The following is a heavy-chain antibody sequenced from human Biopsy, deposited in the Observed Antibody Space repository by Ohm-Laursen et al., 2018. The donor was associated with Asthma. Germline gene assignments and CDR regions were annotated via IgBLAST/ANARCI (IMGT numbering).Heavy chain of an antibody. CDR2: INPNSGGT. J-gene: IGHJ5*02. V-gene: IGHV1-2*06. CDR1: GYTFIGCH. CDR3: ARGQKSAGDRWFDP. Sequence: SSVKVSCKASGYTFIGCHIHWMRQAPGQGLEWMGRINPNSGGTNYAQKFQGRVTMTRDTSIGTAYMEVSRLRSDDTAVYYCARGQKSAGDRWFDPWGQGTLVTVSS. D-gene: IGHD6-13*01.